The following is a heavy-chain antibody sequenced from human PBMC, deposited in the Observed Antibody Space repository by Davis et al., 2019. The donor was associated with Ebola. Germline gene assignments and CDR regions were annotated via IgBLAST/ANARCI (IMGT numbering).Heavy chain of an antibody. D-gene: IGHD3-16*01. CDR3: AKTLWGGMDV. J-gene: IGHJ6*02. Sequence: GESLKISCAASGFTFSSYDMHWVRQAPGKGLEWVTFIQYDGRNKYYEDSVKGRFTISRDNSKNTLYLQMNSLRAEDTAVYYCAKTLWGGMDVWGQGTTVTVSS. CDR1: GFTFSSYD. CDR2: IQYDGRNK. V-gene: IGHV3-30*02.